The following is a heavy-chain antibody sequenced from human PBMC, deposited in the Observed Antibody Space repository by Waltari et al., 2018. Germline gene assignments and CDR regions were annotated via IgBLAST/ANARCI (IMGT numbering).Heavy chain of an antibody. J-gene: IGHJ4*02. CDR1: GGTFSSYA. D-gene: IGHD6-13*01. CDR2: IIPIFGTA. V-gene: IGHV1-69*05. CDR3: ASGSSSMGPDY. Sequence: QVQLVQSGAEVKKPGSSVKVSCKASGGTFSSYAISWVRQAPGQGLEWMGGIIPIFGTANDAQKSQGRVTITTDEATSTAYMERSSLRSEDTAVYYCASGSSSMGPDYWGQGTLVTVSS.